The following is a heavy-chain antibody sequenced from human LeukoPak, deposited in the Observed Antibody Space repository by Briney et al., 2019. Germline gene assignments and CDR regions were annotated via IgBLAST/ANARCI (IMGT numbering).Heavy chain of an antibody. CDR1: GFTFSSYG. CDR2: IRYDGSNK. CDR3: AKVPVIWGYYYYYYMDV. Sequence: PVGSLRLSCAASGFTFSSYGMHWARQAPGKGLEWVAFIRYDGSNKYYADSVKGRFTISRDNSKNTLYLQMNSLRAEDTAVYYCAKVPVIWGYYYYYYMDVWGKGTTVTVSS. J-gene: IGHJ6*03. V-gene: IGHV3-30*02. D-gene: IGHD3-16*01.